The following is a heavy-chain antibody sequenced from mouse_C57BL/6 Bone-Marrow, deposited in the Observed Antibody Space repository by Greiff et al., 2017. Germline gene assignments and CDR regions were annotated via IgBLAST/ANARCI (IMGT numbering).Heavy chain of an antibody. J-gene: IGHJ2*01. CDR1: GYTFTDYE. CDR2: IDPETGGN. D-gene: IGHD1-1*01. Sequence: QVQLQQSGAELVRPGASVTLSCKASGYTFTDYEMHWVKQTPVHGLEWIGAIDPETGGNAYNQKFKGKAILTADKSSSTAYMELRSLTSEDSAVYYCTRGGTTVVAGWGQGTTLTVSS. V-gene: IGHV1-15*01. CDR3: TRGGTTVVAG.